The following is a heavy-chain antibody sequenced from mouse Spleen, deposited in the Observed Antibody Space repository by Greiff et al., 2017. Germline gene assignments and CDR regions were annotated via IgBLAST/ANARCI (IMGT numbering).Heavy chain of an antibody. CDR3: ARPLTGTWFAY. Sequence: VQLKESGPELVKPGASVKISCKASGYSFTGYYMNWVKQSPEKSLEWIGEINPSTGGTTYNQKFKAKATLTVDKSSSTAYMQLKSLTSEDSAVYYCARPLTGTWFAYWGQGTLVTVSA. CDR1: GYSFTGYY. V-gene: IGHV1-42*01. CDR2: INPSTGGT. J-gene: IGHJ3*01. D-gene: IGHD4-1*01.